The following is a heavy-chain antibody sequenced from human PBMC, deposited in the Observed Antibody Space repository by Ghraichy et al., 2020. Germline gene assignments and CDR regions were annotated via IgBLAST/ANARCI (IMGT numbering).Heavy chain of an antibody. V-gene: IGHV4-59*08. D-gene: IGHD2/OR15-2a*01. CDR1: GGSISSDY. CDR3: ARHNSRNYLVDY. CDR2: ISYSGNT. J-gene: IGHJ4*02. Sequence: SETLSLTCSVSGGSISSDYWSWIRQPPGKGLEWIGFISYSGNTKYNPSLKSRVTISVDTSKKQLSLKLNSVTAADTGVYYCARHNSRNYLVDYWGQGALVTVSS.